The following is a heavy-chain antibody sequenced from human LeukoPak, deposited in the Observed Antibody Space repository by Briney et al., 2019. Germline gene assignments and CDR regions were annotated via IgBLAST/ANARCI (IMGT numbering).Heavy chain of an antibody. J-gene: IGHJ4*02. Sequence: VASVKVSCKASGGTFSSYAISWVRQAPGQGLEWMGGIIPIFGTANYAQKFQGRVTITADKSTSTAYMKLSSLRSEDTAVYYCARVDGSEKTMDYWGQGTLVTVSS. CDR2: IIPIFGTA. CDR1: GGTFSSYA. D-gene: IGHD3-10*01. CDR3: ARVDGSEKTMDY. V-gene: IGHV1-69*06.